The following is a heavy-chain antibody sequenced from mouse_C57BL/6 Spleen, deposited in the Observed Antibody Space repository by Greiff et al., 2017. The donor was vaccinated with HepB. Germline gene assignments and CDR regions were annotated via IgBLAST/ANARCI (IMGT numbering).Heavy chain of an antibody. CDR2: ILPGSGST. Sequence: SLSYLINPFSSLNLSCKATGYTFTGYWIEWVKQSPGHVLEWIGEILPGSGSTNYNEKFKGKATFTADTSSNTAYMQLSSLTTEDSAIYYCARPGVKGYFDVWGTGTTVTVSS. V-gene: IGHV1-9*01. CDR1: GYTFTGYW. D-gene: IGHD2-2*01. J-gene: IGHJ1*03. CDR3: ARPGVKGYFDV.